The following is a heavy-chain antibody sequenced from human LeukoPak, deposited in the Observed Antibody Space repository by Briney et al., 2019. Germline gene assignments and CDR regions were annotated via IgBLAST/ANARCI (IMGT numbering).Heavy chain of an antibody. D-gene: IGHD3-10*02. J-gene: IGHJ4*02. Sequence: VSVTVSCKASGYTFTDHYMHWVRQATGQGLEWMGWVDPDSGATDYAQKFQGRVTMARDTSISTAYMELNSLRSDDTAVYYCAKSRFPGGDYYVNFDYWGQGTLVSSSS. V-gene: IGHV1-2*02. CDR1: GYTFTDHY. CDR3: AKSRFPGGDYYVNFDY. CDR2: VDPDSGAT.